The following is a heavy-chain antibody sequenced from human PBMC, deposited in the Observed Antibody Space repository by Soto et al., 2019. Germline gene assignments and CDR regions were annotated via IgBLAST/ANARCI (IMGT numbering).Heavy chain of an antibody. V-gene: IGHV3-73*01. D-gene: IGHD2-21*02. Sequence: GSLRLSCAASGFTFSGSAVHWVRQASGKGLEWVGRIRSKVNSYATTYAASVKGRFIISRDDSKNKAYLQMNILKSDDTAVDYCTRHEVYCGGDCHKFDWFYPWSQGSLVTVSS. J-gene: IGHJ5*02. CDR1: GFTFSGSA. CDR2: IRSKVNSYAT. CDR3: TRHEVYCGGDCHKFDWFYP.